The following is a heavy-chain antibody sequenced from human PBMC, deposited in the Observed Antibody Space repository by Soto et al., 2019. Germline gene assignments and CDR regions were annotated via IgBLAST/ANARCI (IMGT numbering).Heavy chain of an antibody. CDR3: ARERTTAGTGWFDP. Sequence: QVQLVQSGAEVKKPGASVKVSCKASGYTFTSYDINCVRQATGQGLEWMGWMNPNSGNTGYAQKFQGRVTMTSNTGRSTAYMELRRQSSEDPYVHFCARERTTAGTGWFDPWGQGTLVTISS. CDR1: GYTFTSYD. CDR2: MNPNSGNT. D-gene: IGHD6-13*01. V-gene: IGHV1-8*01. J-gene: IGHJ5*02.